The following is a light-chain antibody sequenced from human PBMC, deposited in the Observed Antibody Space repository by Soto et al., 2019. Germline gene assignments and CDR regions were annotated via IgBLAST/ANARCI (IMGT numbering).Light chain of an antibody. CDR1: QSFLYSSNNMNY. J-gene: IGKJ5*01. CDR3: QQYYSTPIT. V-gene: IGKV4-1*01. Sequence: DIVMTQSPASLGVSLGERATINCKSSQSFLYSSNNMNYLAWYKQKPGQPPKLLIYWASARESGVPDRFSGSGSGTDFTLTISSLQAEDVAVYYCQQYYSTPITFAQRTRLEIK. CDR2: WAS.